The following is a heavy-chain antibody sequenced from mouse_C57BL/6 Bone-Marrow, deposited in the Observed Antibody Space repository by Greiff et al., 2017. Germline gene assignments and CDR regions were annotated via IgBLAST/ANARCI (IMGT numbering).Heavy chain of an antibody. J-gene: IGHJ3*01. V-gene: IGHV1-55*01. CDR3: ANMFFAY. Sequence: VQLQQPGAELVKPGASVKMSCKASGYNFTSYWITWVKQRPGQGLEWIGDIYPGSGSTNYNEKFKSKATLTVDTSSSTAYMQLSSLTSEVSAVYYCANMFFAYWGQGTLVTVSA. CDR1: GYNFTSYW. CDR2: IYPGSGST.